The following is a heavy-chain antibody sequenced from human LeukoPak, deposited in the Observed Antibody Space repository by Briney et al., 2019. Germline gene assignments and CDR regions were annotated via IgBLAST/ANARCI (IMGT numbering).Heavy chain of an antibody. CDR1: GFTFSSYW. CDR3: ARENLPRVVRGVIDY. V-gene: IGHV3-7*01. D-gene: IGHD3-10*01. J-gene: IGHJ4*02. Sequence: GGSLRLSCVASGFTFSSYWMSWVRQAPGKGLEWVANIKQDGSEKYYVDSVKGRFTISRDNAKNSLYLQMNSLRAEDTAVYYCARENLPRVVRGVIDYWGQGTLVTVSS. CDR2: IKQDGSEK.